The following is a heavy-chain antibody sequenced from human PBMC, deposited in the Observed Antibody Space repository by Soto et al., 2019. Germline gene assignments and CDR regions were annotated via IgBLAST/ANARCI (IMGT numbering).Heavy chain of an antibody. CDR3: ARHGGRDDILTGYYTSRWYFDL. CDR2: ISYSGST. CDR1: GGSISSYY. Sequence: SETLSLTCTVSGGSISSYYWSWIRRPPGKELEWIGYISYSGSTNYNTSLTSRVSISVETSKNQFSLRLSSVTAADTALYYCARHGGRDDILTGYYTSRWYFDLWGRGTLVTVSS. V-gene: IGHV4-59*08. J-gene: IGHJ2*01. D-gene: IGHD3-9*01.